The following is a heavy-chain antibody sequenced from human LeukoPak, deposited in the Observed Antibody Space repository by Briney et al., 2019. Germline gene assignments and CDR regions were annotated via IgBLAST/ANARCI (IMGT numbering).Heavy chain of an antibody. J-gene: IGHJ5*02. CDR1: GYTFTSYG. CDR2: ISAYNGNT. CDR3: ARDLEDIVVVPAAYWFDP. Sequence: RASVKVSCKASGYTFTSYGISWVRQAPGQGLEWMGWISAYNGNTNYAQKLQGRVTMTTDTSTSTAYMELRSLRSDDTAVYYCARDLEDIVVVPAAYWFDPWGQGALVTVSS. D-gene: IGHD2-2*01. V-gene: IGHV1-18*01.